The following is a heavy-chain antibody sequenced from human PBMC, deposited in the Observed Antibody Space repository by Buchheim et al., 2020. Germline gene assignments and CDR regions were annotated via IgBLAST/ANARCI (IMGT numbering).Heavy chain of an antibody. V-gene: IGHV3-30-3*01. CDR2: ISYDGSNI. J-gene: IGHJ4*02. D-gene: IGHD6-19*01. CDR3: ARVRQWLVPDY. Sequence: QVQLVESGGGVVQPGRSLRLSCAASGFTFSSYAMHWVRQAPGKGLEWVAVISYDGSNIYYADSVKGRFTISRDNSKNTLYLQMNSLRAEDTAVYYCARVRQWLVPDYWGQGTL. CDR1: GFTFSSYA.